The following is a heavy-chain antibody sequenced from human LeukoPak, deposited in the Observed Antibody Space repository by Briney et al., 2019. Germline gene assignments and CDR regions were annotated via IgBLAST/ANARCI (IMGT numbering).Heavy chain of an antibody. CDR1: GFTFSGSA. CDR3: TDTDFDY. J-gene: IGHJ4*02. CDR2: IRSKANSYAT. V-gene: IGHV3-73*01. Sequence: PGGSLRLSCAASGFTFSGSAMHWVRQASGKGLGWVGRIRSKANSYATAYAASVKGRFTISRDDSKNTAYLHMNSLKTEDTAVYYCTDTDFDYWGQGTLVTVSS.